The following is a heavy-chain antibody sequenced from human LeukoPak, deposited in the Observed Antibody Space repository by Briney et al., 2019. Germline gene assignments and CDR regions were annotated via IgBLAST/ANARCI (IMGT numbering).Heavy chain of an antibody. Sequence: PGGSLRLSCAASGFTFDDYAMHWVRQAPGKGLEWVSGISWNSGSIGYADSVKGRFTISRDNAKNSLYLQMNSLRAEDTALYYCAKDKGSSWYGSWFDPWGQETLVTVSS. CDR1: GFTFDDYA. J-gene: IGHJ5*02. D-gene: IGHD6-13*01. CDR3: AKDKGSSWYGSWFDP. CDR2: ISWNSGSI. V-gene: IGHV3-9*01.